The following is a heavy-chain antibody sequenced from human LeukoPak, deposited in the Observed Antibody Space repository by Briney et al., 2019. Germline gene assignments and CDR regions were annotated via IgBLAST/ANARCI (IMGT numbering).Heavy chain of an antibody. D-gene: IGHD4-11*01. J-gene: IGHJ6*03. CDR2: INTNTGNP. CDR1: GYTFTSYA. V-gene: IGHV7-4-1*02. CDR3: ARIDYSIYPYYYYMDV. Sequence: GASVKVSCKASGYTFTSYAMNWVRQAPGQGLEWMGWINTNTGNPTYAQGFTGRFVFSLDTSVSTAYLQISSLKAEDTAVYYCARIDYSIYPYYYYMDVWGKGTTVTVSS.